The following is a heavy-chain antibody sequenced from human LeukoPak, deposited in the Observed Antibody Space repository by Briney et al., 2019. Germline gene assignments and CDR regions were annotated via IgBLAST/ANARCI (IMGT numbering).Heavy chain of an antibody. J-gene: IGHJ4*02. Sequence: ASGTLSLTCAVSGGSISSSNWWSWIRQPPGKGLEWIGEIYHSGSTNYNPSLKSRVTISVDKSKTQFSLKLSSVTAADTAVYYCARGRSYYDSSGYYRSSRTFDYWGQGTLVTVSS. V-gene: IGHV4-4*02. D-gene: IGHD3-22*01. CDR1: GGSISSSNW. CDR2: IYHSGST. CDR3: ARGRSYYDSSGYYRSSRTFDY.